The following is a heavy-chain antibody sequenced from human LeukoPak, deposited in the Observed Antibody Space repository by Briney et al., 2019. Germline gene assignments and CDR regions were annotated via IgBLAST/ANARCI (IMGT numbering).Heavy chain of an antibody. CDR2: IYYSGST. V-gene: IGHV4-30-4*01. CDR1: GGSISSGDYY. D-gene: IGHD6-13*01. Sequence: SQTLSLTCTVSGGSISSGDYYWSWIRQPPGKGLEWIGYIYYSGSTYYNPSLKSRVTISVDTSKNQFSLKLSSVTAADTAVYYCARHSIAAAVEFDPWGQGTLVTVSS. J-gene: IGHJ5*02. CDR3: ARHSIAAAVEFDP.